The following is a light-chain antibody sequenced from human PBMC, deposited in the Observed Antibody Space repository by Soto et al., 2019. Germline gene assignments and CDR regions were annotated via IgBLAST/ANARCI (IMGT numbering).Light chain of an antibody. J-gene: IGLJ1*01. CDR2: EVS. V-gene: IGLV2-23*02. CDR3: WSYAGSFTYV. CDR1: SSDVGSYTL. Sequence: QSALTQPASVSGSPGQSITISCTGSSSDVGSYTLVSWYQQHPGKVPKLMIYEVSKRPSGVSVRFSGSRSGNTASLTISGLQADDEADYFCWSYAGSFTYVFGTGTKVTVL.